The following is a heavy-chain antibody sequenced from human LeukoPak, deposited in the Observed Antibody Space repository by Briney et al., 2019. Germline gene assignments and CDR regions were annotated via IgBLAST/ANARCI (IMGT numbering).Heavy chain of an antibody. J-gene: IGHJ4*02. D-gene: IGHD4-17*01. Sequence: PGGSLRLSCAGTGFTFSSAWMSWVRQAPGKELEWVGHIKSKTDGGTTDYAAPVKGRFTISRDDSKNTLYLQMNSLKTEDTAVYYCATEFYGSLYNYWGQGTLVTVSS. CDR2: IKSKTDGGTT. CDR3: ATEFYGSLYNY. CDR1: GFTFSSAW. V-gene: IGHV3-15*01.